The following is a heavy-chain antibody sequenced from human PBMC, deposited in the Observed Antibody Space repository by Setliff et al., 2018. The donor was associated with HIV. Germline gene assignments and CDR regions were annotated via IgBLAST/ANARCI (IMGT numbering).Heavy chain of an antibody. CDR3: ASVSPGGYSSSPGPSY. CDR1: GGSISSYY. CDR2: IYYSGST. Sequence: PSETLSLTCIVSGGSISSYYWSWIRQSPGKGLEWIGYIYYSGSTNYNPSLKSRVTILVDTSKNHFSLHLSSVTAADTAVYYCASVSPGGYSSSPGPSYWGRGKLVTVSS. D-gene: IGHD3-16*02. V-gene: IGHV4-59*12. J-gene: IGHJ4*02.